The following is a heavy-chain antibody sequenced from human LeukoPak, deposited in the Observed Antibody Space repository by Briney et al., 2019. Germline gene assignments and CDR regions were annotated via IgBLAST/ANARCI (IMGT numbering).Heavy chain of an antibody. Sequence: GGSLRLSCTVSGIDVSSNYISWVRQAPGKGLEWVSVTYVSGNTYYSDSVKGRFIVSRDNSKNTLYLEMNSLRVEDTGVYYCAREVGAWGQGTLVTVSS. CDR1: GIDVSSNY. V-gene: IGHV3-66*01. CDR2: TYVSGNT. D-gene: IGHD1-26*01. CDR3: AREVGA. J-gene: IGHJ5*02.